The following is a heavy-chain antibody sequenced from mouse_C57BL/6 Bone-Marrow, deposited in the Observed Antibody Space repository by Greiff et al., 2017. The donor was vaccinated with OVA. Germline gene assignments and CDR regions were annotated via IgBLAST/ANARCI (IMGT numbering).Heavy chain of an antibody. V-gene: IGHV1-54*01. CDR3: AREGDSSGWDAMDY. CDR2: INPGSGGT. D-gene: IGHD3-2*02. Sequence: VQLQQSGAELVRPGTSVKVSCKASGYAFTNYLIEWVKQRPGQGLEWIGVINPGSGGTNYNEKFKGKATLTADKSSSTAYMQLSSLTSADSAVYVGAREGDSSGWDAMDYWGQGTSVTVSS. J-gene: IGHJ4*01. CDR1: GYAFTNYL.